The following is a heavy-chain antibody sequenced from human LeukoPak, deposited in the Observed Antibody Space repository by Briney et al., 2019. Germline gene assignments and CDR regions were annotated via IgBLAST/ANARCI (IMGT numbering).Heavy chain of an antibody. CDR2: IYYSGST. D-gene: IGHD6-13*01. CDR3: ARRRSSSWYNWFDP. CDR1: GGSISSYY. Sequence: SETLSLSCTVSGGSISSYYWSWIRQPPGKGLEWIGYIYYSGSTNYNPSLKSRVTISVDTSKNQFSLKLSSVTAADTAVYYCARRRSSSWYNWFDPWGQGTLVTVSS. V-gene: IGHV4-59*08. J-gene: IGHJ5*02.